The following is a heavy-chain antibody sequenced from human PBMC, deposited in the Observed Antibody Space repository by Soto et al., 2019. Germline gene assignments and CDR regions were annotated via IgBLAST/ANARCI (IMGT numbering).Heavy chain of an antibody. D-gene: IGHD1-26*01. Sequence: QVQLAESGGGVVQPGGSLRLSCAASGFTFSDYGIDWIRQAPGKGLEWVAVISHEGGTQYYADSVRGRITVSRDNSEKIVYLQRDSLRPEDTAVYFCAKEGSPKVSRWDDYWGQGTLVTVSS. V-gene: IGHV3-30*18. CDR3: AKEGSPKVSRWDDY. CDR2: ISHEGGTQ. J-gene: IGHJ4*02. CDR1: GFTFSDYG.